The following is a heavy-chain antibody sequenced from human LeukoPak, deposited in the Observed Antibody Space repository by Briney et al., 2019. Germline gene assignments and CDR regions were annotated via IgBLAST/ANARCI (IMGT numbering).Heavy chain of an antibody. V-gene: IGHV3-7*03. Sequence: PGGSLRLSCAASGFIFSGNWMSWVRQAPGKGLEGLANIKQDGSEKYYVDSVKGRLTISRDNAKNSLFLQMNSLRAEDTAVYYCAREGYNWNYGGYFDYWGQGTLVTVSS. CDR3: AREGYNWNYGGYFDY. J-gene: IGHJ4*02. CDR2: IKQDGSEK. CDR1: GFIFSGNW. D-gene: IGHD1-7*01.